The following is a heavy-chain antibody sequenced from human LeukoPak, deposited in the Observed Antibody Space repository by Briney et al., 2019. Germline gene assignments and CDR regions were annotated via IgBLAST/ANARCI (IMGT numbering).Heavy chain of an antibody. CDR2: INPNSGGT. CDR1: GYTFTGYY. Sequence: ASVKVSCKASGYTFTGYYTHWVRQAPGQGLEWMGWINPNSGGTNYAQKFQGRVTMTRDTSISTAYMELSRLRSDDTAVYYCARDLVGIGGLDYWGQGTLVTVSS. V-gene: IGHV1-2*02. J-gene: IGHJ4*02. CDR3: ARDLVGIGGLDY. D-gene: IGHD2-21*01.